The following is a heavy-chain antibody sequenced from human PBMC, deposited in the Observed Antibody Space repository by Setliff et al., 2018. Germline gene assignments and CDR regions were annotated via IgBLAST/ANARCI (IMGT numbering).Heavy chain of an antibody. Sequence: PSETLSLTCAVYGGSFSGYYWSWIRQPPGKGLEWIGEINHSGSTNYNPSLKSRVTISVDTSKNQFSLKLSSVTAAETAVYYCARGKERITMIVVVTSGAFDIWGQGTMVTVSS. V-gene: IGHV4-34*01. D-gene: IGHD3-22*01. CDR1: GGSFSGYY. CDR3: ARGKERITMIVVVTSGAFDI. CDR2: INHSGST. J-gene: IGHJ3*02.